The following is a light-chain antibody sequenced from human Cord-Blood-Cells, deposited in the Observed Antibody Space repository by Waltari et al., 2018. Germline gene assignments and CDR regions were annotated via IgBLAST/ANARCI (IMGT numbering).Light chain of an antibody. Sequence: QSALTQTRSVSGSPGQSVTHPCPTTSSHVGGSNDFSWYQQHPGKAPKRMIYDVSKRPSGVPDRFSGSKSGNTASLTISGLQAEDEADYYCCSYAGSYTFVFGTGTKVTVL. J-gene: IGLJ1*01. CDR2: DVS. CDR3: CSYAGSYTFV. CDR1: SSHVGGSND. V-gene: IGLV2-11*01.